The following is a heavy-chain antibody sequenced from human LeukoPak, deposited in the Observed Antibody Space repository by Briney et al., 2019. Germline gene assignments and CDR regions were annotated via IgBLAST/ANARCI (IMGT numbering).Heavy chain of an antibody. J-gene: IGHJ4*02. D-gene: IGHD1-26*01. CDR1: GFTFSDYY. Sequence: GGSLRLSCATSGFTFSDYYMSWIRQAPGKGLEWVSYISSSSSYTNYADSVKGRFTISRDNAKNSLYLQMNSPRAEDTAVYYCARGGEWEPVYWGQGTLVTVSS. V-gene: IGHV3-11*05. CDR3: ARGGEWEPVY. CDR2: ISSSSSYT.